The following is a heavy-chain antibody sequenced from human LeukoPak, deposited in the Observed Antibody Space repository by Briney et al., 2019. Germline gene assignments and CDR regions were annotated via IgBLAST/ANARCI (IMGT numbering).Heavy chain of an antibody. CDR1: GYSFTSYW. CDR3: ARRPNDLYDYGDYLLTD. CDR2: IDPSDSYT. Sequence: GESLRISCKSSGYSFTSYWISWVRQMPGKGLEWMGRIDPSDSYTNYSPSFQGHVTISADKSISTAYLQWSSLKASDTAMYYCARRPNDLYDYGDYLLTDWGQGTLVTVSS. V-gene: IGHV5-10-1*01. D-gene: IGHD4-17*01. J-gene: IGHJ4*02.